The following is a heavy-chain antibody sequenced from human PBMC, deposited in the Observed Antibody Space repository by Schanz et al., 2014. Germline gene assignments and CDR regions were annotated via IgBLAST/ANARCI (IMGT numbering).Heavy chain of an antibody. CDR2: IIPILDKT. CDR1: GGTFSSST. CDR3: ARDGEAAAGCDY. V-gene: IGHV1-69*08. Sequence: QVQLVQSGAEVKKPGSSVKVSCKASGGTFSSSTLTWVRQAPGQGLEWMGRIIPILDKTNYAQKFQGRVTMTADKSTSTVYMEVSGLRSEDTAVYYCARDGEAAAGCDYWGQGTLATVSS. D-gene: IGHD6-13*01. J-gene: IGHJ4*02.